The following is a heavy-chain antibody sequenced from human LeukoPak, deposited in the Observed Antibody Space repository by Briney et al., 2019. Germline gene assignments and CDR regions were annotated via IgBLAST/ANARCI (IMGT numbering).Heavy chain of an antibody. Sequence: SETLSLTCTVSGGSTSSYYWSWIRQPPGKGLEWIGYVYYSGSTNYNPSLSSRVTISVDMSKNQFSLKLSSVTAADTAVYYCARDSSGYYLFDPWGQGTLVTVSS. CDR3: ARDSSGYYLFDP. D-gene: IGHD6-19*01. V-gene: IGHV4-59*01. CDR1: GGSTSSYY. CDR2: VYYSGST. J-gene: IGHJ5*02.